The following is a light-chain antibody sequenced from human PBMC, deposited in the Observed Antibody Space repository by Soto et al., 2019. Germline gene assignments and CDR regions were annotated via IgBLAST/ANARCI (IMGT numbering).Light chain of an antibody. CDR3: QMWDSSTVI. CDR2: RDT. J-gene: IGLJ2*01. V-gene: IGLV3-9*01. Sequence: SYELTQPLSVSAALGQTARLTCGGNNIGSKNVHWYHQKPGQAPVLVIYRDTNRPSGIPERFSGSNSGNTATLTISRAQAGDEADYFCQMWDSSTVIFGGGTKLTVL. CDR1: NIGSKN.